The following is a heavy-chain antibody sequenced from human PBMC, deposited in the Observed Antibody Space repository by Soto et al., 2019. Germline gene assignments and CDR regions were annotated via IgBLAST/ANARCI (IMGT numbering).Heavy chain of an antibody. CDR3: ARDLRYCSSTSCYFIVVYFDY. Sequence: SETLSLTCAFYCGSFSGYYWSWIRQPPGKGLEWIGEINHSGSTNYNPSLKSRVTISVDTSKNQFSLKLSSVTAADTAVYYCARDLRYCSSTSCYFIVVYFDYWGQGTLVTVSS. V-gene: IGHV4-34*01. CDR2: INHSGST. D-gene: IGHD2-2*01. CDR1: CGSFSGYY. J-gene: IGHJ4*02.